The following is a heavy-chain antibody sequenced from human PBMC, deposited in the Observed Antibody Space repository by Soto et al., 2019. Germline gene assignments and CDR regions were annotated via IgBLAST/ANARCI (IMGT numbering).Heavy chain of an antibody. CDR1: GFTFSSYA. D-gene: IGHD3-9*01. V-gene: IGHV3-23*01. CDR2: ISGSGGST. J-gene: IGHJ6*03. Sequence: GGSLRLSCAASGFTFSSYAVSWVRQAPGKGLEWVSAISGSGGSTYYADSVKGRFTISRDNSKNTLYLQMNSLRAEDTAVYYCAKDLKTYYDILTGYYNYYYYMDVWGKGTTVTVSS. CDR3: AKDLKTYYDILTGYYNYYYYMDV.